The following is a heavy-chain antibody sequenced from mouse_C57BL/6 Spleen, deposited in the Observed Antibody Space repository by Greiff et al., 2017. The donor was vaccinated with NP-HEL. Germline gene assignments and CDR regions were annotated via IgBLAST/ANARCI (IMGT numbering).Heavy chain of an antibody. V-gene: IGHV2-9-1*01. Sequence: VQLVESGPGLVAPSQSLSITCTVSGFSLTSYAISWVRQPPGKGLEWLGVIWTGGGTNYNSALKSRLSISKDNSKSQVFLKMNSLQTDDTARYYCARSSRSGDYDGHWFAYWGQGTLVTVSA. J-gene: IGHJ3*01. D-gene: IGHD2-4*01. CDR3: ARSSRSGDYDGHWFAY. CDR1: GFSLTSYA. CDR2: IWTGGGT.